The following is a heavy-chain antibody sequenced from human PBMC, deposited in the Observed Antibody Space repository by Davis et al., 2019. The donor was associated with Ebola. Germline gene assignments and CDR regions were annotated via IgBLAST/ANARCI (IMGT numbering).Heavy chain of an antibody. Sequence: PGGSLRLSCAASGFTFSNYAMNWVRQAPGKGLEWVSTISGSGDSTYYADPVKGRFTISRDNSKNTLYLQLNILRAEDTAVYYCARDRVPYCSNGVCYSWFDPWGQGTLVTVSS. CDR1: GFTFSNYA. J-gene: IGHJ5*02. CDR2: ISGSGDST. D-gene: IGHD2-8*01. CDR3: ARDRVPYCSNGVCYSWFDP. V-gene: IGHV3-23*01.